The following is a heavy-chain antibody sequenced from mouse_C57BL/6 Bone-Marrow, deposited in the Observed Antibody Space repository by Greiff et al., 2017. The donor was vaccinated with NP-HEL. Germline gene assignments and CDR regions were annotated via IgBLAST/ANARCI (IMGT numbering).Heavy chain of an antibody. V-gene: IGHV5-17*01. Sequence: EVQLVESGGGLVKPGGSLKLSCAASVFTFSDYGMHWVRQAPEKGLEWVAYISSGSSTIYYADTVKGRFTISRDNAKNTLFLQMTSLRSEDTAMYYCARSIYYDYDWFAYWGQGTLVTVSA. D-gene: IGHD2-4*01. CDR2: ISSGSSTI. J-gene: IGHJ3*01. CDR3: ARSIYYDYDWFAY. CDR1: VFTFSDYG.